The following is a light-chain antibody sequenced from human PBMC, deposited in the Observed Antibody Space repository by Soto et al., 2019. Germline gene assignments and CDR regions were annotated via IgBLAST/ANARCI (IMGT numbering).Light chain of an antibody. V-gene: IGKV3-15*01. CDR1: QAISDN. CDR3: QQYGSSPPRT. J-gene: IGKJ1*01. CDR2: DAS. Sequence: IVMTQSPATLSVSPGERATLSCRASQAISDNLAWYQHKPGQPPRLLIYDASTRATGIPARFSGGGSGTEFTLTISSLQSEDFAVYYCQQYGSSPPRTFGQGTQVEMK.